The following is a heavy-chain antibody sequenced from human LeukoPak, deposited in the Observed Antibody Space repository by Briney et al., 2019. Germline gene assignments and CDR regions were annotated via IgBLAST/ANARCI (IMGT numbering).Heavy chain of an antibody. V-gene: IGHV3-7*01. Sequence: GGSLRLSCAASGFTFSSYWMSWVRQAPGKGLEWVANIKQDGSEKYYVDSVKGRFTISRDNAKNSLYLQMNSLRAEDTAVYYCARDPLDSIAVAADAFDIWGRGTMVTVSS. D-gene: IGHD6-19*01. J-gene: IGHJ3*02. CDR3: ARDPLDSIAVAADAFDI. CDR1: GFTFSSYW. CDR2: IKQDGSEK.